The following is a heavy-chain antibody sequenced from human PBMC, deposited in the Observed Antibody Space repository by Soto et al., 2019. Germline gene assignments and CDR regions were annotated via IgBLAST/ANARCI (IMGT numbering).Heavy chain of an antibody. V-gene: IGHV3-13*01. D-gene: IGHD3-16*01. CDR3: ARGLLGAIDY. CDR2: IGTSDDT. Sequence: EVQLVESGGALVPPGGSLRLSSAASGFTFSYYDMHWVRQAEGKGLEWVAAIGTSDDTYYADSVQGRFSISREDAKDSLYLQMSSLRAEDTAVYYCARGLLGAIDYWGQGTLVTVSS. J-gene: IGHJ4*02. CDR1: GFTFSYYD.